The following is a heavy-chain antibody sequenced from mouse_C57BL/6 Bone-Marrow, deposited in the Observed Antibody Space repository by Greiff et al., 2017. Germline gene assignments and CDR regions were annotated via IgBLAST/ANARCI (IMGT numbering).Heavy chain of an antibody. CDR3: TRGDLYDGYYDYAMDY. Sequence: VQLQQSGAELVRPGASVTLSCKASGYTFTDYEMHWVKQTPVHGLEWIGAIDPETGGTAYNQKFKGKAILTADKSSSTAYMEIRSLTSEDSAVYYCTRGDLYDGYYDYAMDYWGQGTSVTVSS. D-gene: IGHD2-3*01. V-gene: IGHV1-15*01. J-gene: IGHJ4*01. CDR2: IDPETGGT. CDR1: GYTFTDYE.